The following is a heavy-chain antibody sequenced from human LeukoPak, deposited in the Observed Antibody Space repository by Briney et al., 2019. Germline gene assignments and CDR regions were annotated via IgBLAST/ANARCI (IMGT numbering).Heavy chain of an antibody. V-gene: IGHV5-51*01. Sequence: GESLQISCKGSGYSFTSYWIGWVRQLPGKGLEWMGVIYPGDSDTRYSPSFQGQVTISADKSISTAYLQWSSLKASDTAMYYCAMSGWPDNLLPFDYWGQGTLVTVSS. CDR2: IYPGDSDT. D-gene: IGHD6-19*01. CDR3: AMSGWPDNLLPFDY. J-gene: IGHJ4*02. CDR1: GYSFTSYW.